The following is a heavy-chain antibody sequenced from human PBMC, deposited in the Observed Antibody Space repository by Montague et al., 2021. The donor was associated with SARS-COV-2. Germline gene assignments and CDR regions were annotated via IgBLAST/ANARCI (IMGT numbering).Heavy chain of an antibody. CDR3: AKQALTRYCTSTTCFWAAFDL. V-gene: IGHV4-59*08. J-gene: IGHJ3*01. CDR1: GVSISSYY. Sequence: SETLSLTCTVSGVSISSYYWTWFRQPPGKGLEWIGFIYYSGSTNYNPSLKSRVTISVDTSKNQFSLKLSSVTAADTAVYYCAKQALTRYCTSTTCFWAAFDLWGQGAIVTVSS. D-gene: IGHD2-2*01. CDR2: IYYSGST.